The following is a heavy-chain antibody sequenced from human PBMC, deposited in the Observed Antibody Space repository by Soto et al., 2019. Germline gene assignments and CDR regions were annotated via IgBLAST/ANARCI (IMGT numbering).Heavy chain of an antibody. CDR2: IKSKTDGGTT. J-gene: IGHJ6*03. CDR3: TTDPNLSYGDYYYYYMDV. V-gene: IGHV3-15*01. CDR1: GFTFSNAW. Sequence: EVQLVESGGGLVKPGGSLRLSCAASGFTFSNAWMSWVRQAPGKGLEWVGRIKSKTDGGTTDYAAPVKGRFTISRDDSKNTLYLQMNSLKTEDTAVYYCTTDPNLSYGDYYYYYMDVWGKGTTVTVSS. D-gene: IGHD4-17*01.